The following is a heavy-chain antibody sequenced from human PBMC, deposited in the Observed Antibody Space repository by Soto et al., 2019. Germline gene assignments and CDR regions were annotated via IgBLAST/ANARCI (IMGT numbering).Heavy chain of an antibody. D-gene: IGHD5-12*01. V-gene: IGHV3-48*03. J-gene: IGHJ4*02. CDR2: ISSGGSTI. CDR3: ARVSGFHFDY. CDR1: GFTFSSYE. Sequence: GGSLRLSCAASGFTFSSYEMNWVRQAPGKGLEWVSYISSGGSTIYYADSVKGRFTISRDNAKNSLYLQMKSLRAEDTAVYYSARVSGFHFDYWGQXTLVTVS.